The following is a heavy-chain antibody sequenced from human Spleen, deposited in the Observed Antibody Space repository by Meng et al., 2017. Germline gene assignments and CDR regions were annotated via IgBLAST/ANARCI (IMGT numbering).Heavy chain of an antibody. J-gene: IGHJ6*02. Sequence: GSLRLSCSVSGGSVTPSYWSWIRQPAGKGLEWIGRLYPSGSTNYNPSLRSRVSMSLDTSKNQFSLKLNSVTAADTAVYYCARDSRRLAYGMDVWGQGTTVTVSS. D-gene: IGHD2-2*01. CDR3: ARDSRRLAYGMDV. V-gene: IGHV4-4*07. CDR2: LYPSGST. CDR1: GGSVTPSY.